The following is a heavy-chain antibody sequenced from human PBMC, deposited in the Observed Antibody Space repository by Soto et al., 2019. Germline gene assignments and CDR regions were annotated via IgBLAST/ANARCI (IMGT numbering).Heavy chain of an antibody. CDR3: ARXLSGPKEEYHAYYFCGLDV. CDR1: GYSVTTHW. Sequence: GESLKISCQGSGYSVTTHWITWVRQTPGKGLEWMGRIDLSNSYINYSPSFQGHVTISVDRSISTAYLPWSRLEASHNAIYYCARXLSGPKEEYHAYYFCGLDVWGQGTKFTVSS. D-gene: IGHD2-2*01. J-gene: IGHJ6*02. CDR2: IDLSNSYI. V-gene: IGHV5-10-1*01.